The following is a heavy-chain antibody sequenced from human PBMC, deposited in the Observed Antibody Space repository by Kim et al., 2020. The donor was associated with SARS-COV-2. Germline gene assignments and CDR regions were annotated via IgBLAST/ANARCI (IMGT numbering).Heavy chain of an antibody. D-gene: IGHD3-10*01. J-gene: IGHJ4*02. CDR1: GGSISSSSYF. V-gene: IGHV4-39*01. CDR2: IYYSGSI. Sequence: SETLSLTCTVSGGSISSSSYFWGWIRQPPGKGLEWIGSIYYSGSIYDNASLRSRVTISVDTSKNQFSLKLSSVTATDTAVYYCAGQQYVLRGVITPFDYWGQGTLVTVSS. CDR3: AGQQYVLRGVITPFDY.